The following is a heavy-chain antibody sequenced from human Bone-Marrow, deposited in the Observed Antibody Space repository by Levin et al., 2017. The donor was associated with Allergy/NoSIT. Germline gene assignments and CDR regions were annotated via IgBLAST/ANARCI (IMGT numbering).Heavy chain of an antibody. CDR1: GFTFSDFW. J-gene: IGHJ4*02. D-gene: IGHD3-3*01. CDR2: IKQDGRQT. V-gene: IGHV3-7*03. CDR3: VRDGRSGWHFDY. Sequence: PGGSLRLSCAASGFTFSDFWMSWVRQTPGKGLEWVANIKQDGRQTYYVDSVKGRFTISRDNADKSLDLQMTSLRAEDSAVYYCVRDGRSGWHFDYWGQGALVTVSS.